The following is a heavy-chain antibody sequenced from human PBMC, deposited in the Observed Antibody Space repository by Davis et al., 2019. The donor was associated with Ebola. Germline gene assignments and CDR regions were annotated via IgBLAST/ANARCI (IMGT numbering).Heavy chain of an antibody. CDR1: GGSISSSNW. J-gene: IGHJ6*02. D-gene: IGHD3-3*01. Sequence: SETLSLTCAVSGGSISSSNWWSWVRQPPGKGLEWIGEIYHSGSTNYNPSLKSRVTISVDKSKNQFSLKLSSVTAADTAVYYCARVVYDFWSGYYTLGGMDVWGQGTTVTVSS. CDR3: ARVVYDFWSGYYTLGGMDV. CDR2: IYHSGST. V-gene: IGHV4-4*02.